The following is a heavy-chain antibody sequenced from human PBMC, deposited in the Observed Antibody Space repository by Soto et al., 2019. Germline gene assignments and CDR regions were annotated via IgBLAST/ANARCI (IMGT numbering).Heavy chain of an antibody. CDR2: ISYDGSNK. D-gene: IGHD6-19*01. Sequence: GGSLRLSCAASGFTFSSYGMHWVRQAPGKGLEWVAVISYDGSNKYYADSVKGRFTISRNTSISTAYMELSSLRSEDTAVYYCARGAAVAGTHAFDIWGQGTMVTVSS. V-gene: IGHV3-30*03. CDR1: GFTFSSYG. CDR3: ARGAAVAGTHAFDI. J-gene: IGHJ3*02.